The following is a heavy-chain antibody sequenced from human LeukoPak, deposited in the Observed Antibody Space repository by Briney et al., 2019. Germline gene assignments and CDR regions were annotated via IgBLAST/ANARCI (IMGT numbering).Heavy chain of an antibody. Sequence: GGSLRLSCAASGFTFDDYAMHWVRQAPGKGLEWVSGISWNSGSIGYADSVKGRFTISRDNAKNSLYLQMSSLRAEDTTLYYCAKDYGDYYDSSGYYFDYWGQGTLVTVSS. V-gene: IGHV3-9*01. D-gene: IGHD3-22*01. CDR2: ISWNSGSI. CDR3: AKDYGDYYDSSGYYFDY. CDR1: GFTFDDYA. J-gene: IGHJ4*02.